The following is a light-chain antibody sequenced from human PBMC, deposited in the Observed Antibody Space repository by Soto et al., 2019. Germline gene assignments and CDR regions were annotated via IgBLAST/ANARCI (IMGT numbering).Light chain of an antibody. CDR1: QSVSSN. Sequence: EIVMTQSPATLSVSPGERATLSCRASQSVSSNLAWYQQNPGQAPRLLIYGASARATGVPARFSGSGSGTEFTLTISSLQSEDFAVYYCQRYNNWPLTFGGGTKV. CDR2: GAS. V-gene: IGKV3-15*01. CDR3: QRYNNWPLT. J-gene: IGKJ4*01.